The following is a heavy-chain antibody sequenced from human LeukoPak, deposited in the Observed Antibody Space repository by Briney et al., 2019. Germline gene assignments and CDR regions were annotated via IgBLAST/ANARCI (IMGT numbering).Heavy chain of an antibody. Sequence: PGGSLRLSCAASGFTFSSYSMNWVRQAPGKGLEWVSSISSSSSYIYYADSVKGRFTISRDNAKNSLYLQMNSLRAEDTAVYYCARDFYGSGSWGLIYWGQGTLVTVSS. CDR3: ARDFYGSGSWGLIY. CDR1: GFTFSSYS. J-gene: IGHJ4*02. V-gene: IGHV3-21*01. CDR2: ISSSSSYI. D-gene: IGHD3-10*01.